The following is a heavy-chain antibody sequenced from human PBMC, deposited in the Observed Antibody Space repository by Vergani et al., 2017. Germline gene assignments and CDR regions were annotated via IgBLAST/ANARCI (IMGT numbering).Heavy chain of an antibody. CDR1: GYTFTSYD. D-gene: IGHD6-19*01. Sequence: QVQLVQSGAEVKKPGASVKVSCKASGYTFTSYDINWVRQATGQGLEWMGWMNPNSGNTGYAQKFQGRVTMTRNTSISTAYMELSRLRSDDTAMYYCARGLYSSGWAYFDYWGQGTLVTVSS. V-gene: IGHV1-8*01. CDR3: ARGLYSSGWAYFDY. J-gene: IGHJ4*02. CDR2: MNPNSGNT.